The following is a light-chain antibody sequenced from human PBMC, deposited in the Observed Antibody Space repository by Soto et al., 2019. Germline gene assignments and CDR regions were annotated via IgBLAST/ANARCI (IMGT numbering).Light chain of an antibody. CDR3: QQYYATPFT. J-gene: IGKJ3*01. CDR1: QTVLYSSNNKNY. V-gene: IGKV4-1*01. CDR2: WAS. Sequence: DIVMTQSPDSLTVSLGERATINCMSSQTVLYSSNNKNYLAWYQQKPGQPPKLLIHWASTRESGVPDRFSGSGSGTVFTLTISSLQAEDVAVYYCQQYYATPFTFGPGTKVDIK.